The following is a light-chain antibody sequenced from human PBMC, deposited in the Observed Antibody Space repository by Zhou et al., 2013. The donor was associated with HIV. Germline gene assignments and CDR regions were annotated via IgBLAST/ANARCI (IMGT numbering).Light chain of an antibody. CDR3: QQYGNSPVT. Sequence: EIVLTQSPATLSLSPGERATLSCRASQSVSSYLAWYQQKPGQAPRLLIYDASNRATGIPARFSGSGSGTDFTLTISSLEPEDFAVYYCQQYGNSPVTFGGGTKVEIK. J-gene: IGKJ4*01. V-gene: IGKV3-11*01. CDR2: DAS. CDR1: QSVSSY.